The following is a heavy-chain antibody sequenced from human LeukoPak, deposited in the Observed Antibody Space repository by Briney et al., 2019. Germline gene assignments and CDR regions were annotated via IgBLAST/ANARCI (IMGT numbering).Heavy chain of an antibody. CDR1: GDTFSGYY. D-gene: IGHD3-16*02. V-gene: IGHV4-34*01. CDR3: VRGSTLYDFFWGSYRTGYYFDY. J-gene: IGHJ4*02. Sequence: SDTLNLTCNVSGDTFSGYYWSWIRQPPGQGLEWIGEINHNGSTKYNPSHKSRVTISVDTSKNQVSLKLSSVTAADTAVYYCVRGSTLYDFFWGSYRTGYYFDYWGQGTLVTVSS. CDR2: INHNGST.